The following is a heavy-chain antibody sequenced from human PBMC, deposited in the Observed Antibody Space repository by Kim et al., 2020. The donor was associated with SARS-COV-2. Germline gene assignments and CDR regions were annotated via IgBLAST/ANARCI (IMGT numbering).Heavy chain of an antibody. CDR3: ARDMDPTVYDY. CDR2: VNAANDET. J-gene: IGHJ4*02. Sequence: ASVKVSCKAYGYTFKSYPIHWLRQAPGQRPECMGWVNAANDETQYSQKFQGRVTITRDTSANTAYMELRRLTTTDTAIYYCARDMDPTVYDYWGQGTLVTVSS. CDR1: GYTFKSYP. D-gene: IGHD4-4*01. V-gene: IGHV1-3*01.